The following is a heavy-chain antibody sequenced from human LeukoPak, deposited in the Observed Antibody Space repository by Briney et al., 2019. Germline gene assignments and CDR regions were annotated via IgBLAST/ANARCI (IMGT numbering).Heavy chain of an antibody. CDR3: ARGGYDFWSGYYTHLDY. CDR2: INHSGST. D-gene: IGHD3-3*01. CDR1: GGSFSGYY. Sequence: SETLSLTCAVYGGSFSGYYWSWIRQPPGKGLEWIGEINHSGSTNYNPSLKSRVTISVDTSKNQFSLKLSSVTAADTAVYYCARGGYDFWSGYYTHLDYWGQGTLVTVSS. J-gene: IGHJ4*02. V-gene: IGHV4-34*01.